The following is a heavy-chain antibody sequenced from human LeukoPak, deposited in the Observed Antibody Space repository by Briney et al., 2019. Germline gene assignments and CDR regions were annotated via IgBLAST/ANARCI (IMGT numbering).Heavy chain of an antibody. Sequence: GESLKISCKGSGYRFSSYWIGWVRQMPGKGLEWMGIIYPDDSDTRYSPSFQGQVTISADKSISTAYLQWSSLKASDAAMYYCARRGDYDFWTGYPDYWGQGTLVIVSS. CDR3: ARRGDYDFWTGYPDY. J-gene: IGHJ4*02. V-gene: IGHV5-51*01. D-gene: IGHD3-3*01. CDR1: GYRFSSYW. CDR2: IYPDDSDT.